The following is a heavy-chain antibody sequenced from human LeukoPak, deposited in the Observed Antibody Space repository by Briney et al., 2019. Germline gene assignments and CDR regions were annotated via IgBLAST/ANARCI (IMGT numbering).Heavy chain of an antibody. CDR2: IYYSGST. CDR3: ARGASKEYQLLSYYYYYMDV. CDR1: GGSISSGGYY. J-gene: IGHJ6*03. D-gene: IGHD2-2*01. Sequence: SETLSLTCTVSGGSISSGGYYWSWIRQHPGKGLEWIGYIYYSGSTYYNPSLKSRVTISVDTSKNQFSLKLSSVTAADTAVYYCARGASKEYQLLSYYYYYMDVWGKGTTVTASS. V-gene: IGHV4-31*03.